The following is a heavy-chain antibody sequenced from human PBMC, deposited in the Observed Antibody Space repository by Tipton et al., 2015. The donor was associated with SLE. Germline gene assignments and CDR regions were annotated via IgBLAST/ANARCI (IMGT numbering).Heavy chain of an antibody. V-gene: IGHV4-59*11. J-gene: IGHJ3*02. CDR3: ARDLTTVTNPAFDI. D-gene: IGHD4-17*01. Sequence: TLSLTCTVSGVSISSHYWSWIRQPPGKGLEWIGYIYYSGSTNYNPSLKSRVTISVDTSKNQFSLKLSSVTAADTAVYYCARDLTTVTNPAFDIWGQGTMVTVSS. CDR2: IYYSGST. CDR1: GVSISSHY.